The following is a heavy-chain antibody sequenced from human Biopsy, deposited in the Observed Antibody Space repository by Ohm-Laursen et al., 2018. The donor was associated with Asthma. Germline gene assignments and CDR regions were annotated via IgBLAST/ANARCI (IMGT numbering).Heavy chain of an antibody. V-gene: IGHV3-9*01. CDR3: AKATLGDIGKDY. J-gene: IGHJ4*02. D-gene: IGHD2-21*01. CDR2: ISWNSGSI. CDR1: GFTFDDYG. Sequence: SLRLSCAAPGFTFDDYGMHWVRQAPGKGLEWVSGISWNSGSIGYADSVKGRFTISRDNAKNSLYLQMNSLRVEDTALYYVAKATLGDIGKDYWGQGTLVTVSS.